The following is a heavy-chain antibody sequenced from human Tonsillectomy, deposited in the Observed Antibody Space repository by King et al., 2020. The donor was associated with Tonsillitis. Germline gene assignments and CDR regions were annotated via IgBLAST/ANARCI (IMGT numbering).Heavy chain of an antibody. D-gene: IGHD1-26*01. CDR3: ARDTGARYFDY. CDR1: GGSISSNRYY. CDR2: IYPSGST. J-gene: IGHJ4*02. V-gene: IGHV4-61*02. Sequence: QLQESGPGLVKPSQTLSLTCTVSGGSISSNRYYWSWIRQPAGKGLEWIGRIYPSGSTNYNPSLKSRVTISVDTSKNQFSLRLSSVTAADTAIYYCARDTGARYFDYWGQGTLVTVSS.